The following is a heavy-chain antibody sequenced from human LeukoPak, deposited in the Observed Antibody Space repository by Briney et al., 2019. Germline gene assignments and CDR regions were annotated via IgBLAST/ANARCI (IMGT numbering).Heavy chain of an antibody. Sequence: GASVKVSCKASGYTFTGYYMHWVRQAPGQGLEWMGWINPNSGGTNYAQKFQGRVTMTRDTSISTAYMELSRLRSDDTAVYYCARDNGIMITFGGVPHRGQGTLVTVSS. CDR3: ARDNGIMITFGGVPH. CDR2: INPNSGGT. D-gene: IGHD3-16*01. V-gene: IGHV1-2*02. CDR1: GYTFTGYY. J-gene: IGHJ4*02.